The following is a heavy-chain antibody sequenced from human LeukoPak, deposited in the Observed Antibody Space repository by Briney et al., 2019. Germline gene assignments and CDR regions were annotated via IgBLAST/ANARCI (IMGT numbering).Heavy chain of an antibody. D-gene: IGHD4-17*01. J-gene: IGHJ5*02. V-gene: IGHV4-59*01. Sequence: PSETLSLTCTVSGGSLTGYYWTWIRQPPGKGLEWIGYISDSGSTNYNPSLKSRVTMSVDSSNTEFYLRLNSVTAADTAVYYCAIVFRGAVTSNWFDPWGQGTLVTVSS. CDR3: AIVFRGAVTSNWFDP. CDR1: GGSLTGYY. CDR2: ISDSGST.